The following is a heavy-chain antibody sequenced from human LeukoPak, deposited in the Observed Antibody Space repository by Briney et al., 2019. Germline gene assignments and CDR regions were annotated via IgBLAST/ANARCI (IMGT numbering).Heavy chain of an antibody. J-gene: IGHJ3*02. CDR3: AKALHDAFDI. V-gene: IGHV3-23*01. CDR2: TSGSGGST. CDR1: GFTFSSYA. Sequence: GGSLRLSCAASGFTFSSYAMSWVRQAPGKGLEWVSATSGSGGSTYYADSVKGRFTISRDNSKNTLYLQMSSLRAEDTAVYYCAKALHDAFDIWGQGTMVTVSS.